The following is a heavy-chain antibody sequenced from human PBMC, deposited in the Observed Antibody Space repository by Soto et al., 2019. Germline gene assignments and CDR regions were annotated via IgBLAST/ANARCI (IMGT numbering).Heavy chain of an antibody. V-gene: IGHV4-61*01. CDR3: ARGSSSWPYFFDY. D-gene: IGHD6-13*01. CDR1: GGSVSSGSYY. J-gene: IGHJ4*02. CDR2: VYYSGST. Sequence: QVQLQESGPGLVKPSETLSLTCTVSGGSVSSGSYYWSWIRQPPGMGLEWIGYVYYSGSTNYNPSLKSRVTTSVDTSKNQFSLKLTSVTAADTVVYYCARGSSSWPYFFDYWGQGTLVTVSS.